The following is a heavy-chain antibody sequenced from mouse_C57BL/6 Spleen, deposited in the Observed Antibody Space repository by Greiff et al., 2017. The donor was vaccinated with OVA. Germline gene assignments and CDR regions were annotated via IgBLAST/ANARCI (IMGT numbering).Heavy chain of an antibody. CDR3: ARPIYYGNYGYAMDY. J-gene: IGHJ4*01. V-gene: IGHV5-9*01. Sequence: EVKVEESGGGLVKPGGSLKLSCAASGFTFSSYTMSWVRQTPEKRLEWVATISGGGGNTYYPDSVKGRFTISRDNAKKTLYRQMCSLRSEDTALYYCARPIYYGNYGYAMDYWGQGTSVTVSS. CDR1: GFTFSSYT. CDR2: ISGGGGNT. D-gene: IGHD2-1*01.